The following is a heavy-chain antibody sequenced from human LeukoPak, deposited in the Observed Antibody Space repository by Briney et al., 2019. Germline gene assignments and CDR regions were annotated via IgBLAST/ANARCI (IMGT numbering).Heavy chain of an antibody. CDR3: ARRPSSIAARSPFDY. CDR1: GFSFRSYW. D-gene: IGHD6-6*01. Sequence: GGSLRLSCAASGFSFRSYWKDWVRQAPGKGLEWVANIKHDGIEKYFVDSVKGRFAISRDNAKNLLFLQMNNLRAEDTAVYYCARRPSSIAARSPFDYWGQGTLVTVSS. V-gene: IGHV3-7*01. J-gene: IGHJ4*02. CDR2: IKHDGIEK.